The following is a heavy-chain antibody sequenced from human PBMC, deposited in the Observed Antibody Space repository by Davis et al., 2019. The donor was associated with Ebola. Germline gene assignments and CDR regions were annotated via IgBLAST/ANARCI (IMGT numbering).Heavy chain of an antibody. D-gene: IGHD2-15*01. J-gene: IGHJ4*02. V-gene: IGHV1-2*02. CDR2: INPHSGGT. Sequence: ASVKVSCKASGYTFTGYYMHWVRQAPGQGLEWMGWINPHSGGTNYAQKFQGRVTMTRDTSISTAYMELSRLRSDDTAVHYCARDRGYCSGGTCYFTKEFDYWGQGTLVTVSS. CDR3: ARDRGYCSGGTCYFTKEFDY. CDR1: GYTFTGYY.